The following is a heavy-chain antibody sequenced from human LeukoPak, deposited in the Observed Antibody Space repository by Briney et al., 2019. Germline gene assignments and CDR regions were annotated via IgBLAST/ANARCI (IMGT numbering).Heavy chain of an antibody. J-gene: IGHJ4*02. CDR3: ARETVAGTFDY. V-gene: IGHV3-11*01. CDR2: ISPSGDII. Sequence: GGSLRLSCAASDYCISWIRQAPGKGLEWVSDISPSGDIISYADSVKGRFIISRDYAKESLHLQMNSLRVEDSAVYYCARETVAGTFDYWGQGTQVTVSS. D-gene: IGHD6-19*01. CDR1: DYC.